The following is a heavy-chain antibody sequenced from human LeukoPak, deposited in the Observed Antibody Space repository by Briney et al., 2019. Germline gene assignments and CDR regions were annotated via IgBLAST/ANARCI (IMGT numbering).Heavy chain of an antibody. CDR1: GFTFSTYV. CDR3: AIDVQDDLDF. V-gene: IGHV3-23*05. Sequence: GGSLRLSCAASGFTFSTYVMKWDRQTPERGLEWVSTIDRAGSIDTHYADSVRGRFIISRDNSKNTLYLQMNSLRAEDTAVYYCAIDVQDDLDFWGQGTMV. D-gene: IGHD1-1*01. CDR2: IDRAGSIDT. J-gene: IGHJ4*02.